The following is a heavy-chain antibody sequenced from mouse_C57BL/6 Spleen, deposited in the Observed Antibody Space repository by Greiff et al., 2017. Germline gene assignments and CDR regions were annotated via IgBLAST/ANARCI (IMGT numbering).Heavy chain of an antibody. D-gene: IGHD1-1*01. CDR3: ARDGDYYGSSYRYFDV. Sequence: EVKLMESGGGLVKPGGSLKLSCAASGFTFSSYAMSWVRQTPEKRLEWVATISDGGSYTYYPDNVKGRFTISRDNAKNNLYLQMSHLKSEDTAMYYCARDGDYYGSSYRYFDVWGTGTTVTVSS. CDR1: GFTFSSYA. CDR2: ISDGGSYT. V-gene: IGHV5-4*01. J-gene: IGHJ1*03.